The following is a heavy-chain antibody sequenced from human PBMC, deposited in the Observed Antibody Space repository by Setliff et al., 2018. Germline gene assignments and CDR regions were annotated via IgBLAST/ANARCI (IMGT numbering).Heavy chain of an antibody. Sequence: GASVKVSCKASGYTFSDYGISWVRLAPGQGLEWMGWISPYTGNTFYAPQFQGRVIMTTDTSTNTAYMDLRSLRSDDTAVYYCVRVTSGRLDFDYWGQGTPVTVSS. CDR2: ISPYTGNT. CDR3: VRVTSGRLDFDY. D-gene: IGHD6-19*01. CDR1: GYTFSDYG. V-gene: IGHV1-18*01. J-gene: IGHJ4*02.